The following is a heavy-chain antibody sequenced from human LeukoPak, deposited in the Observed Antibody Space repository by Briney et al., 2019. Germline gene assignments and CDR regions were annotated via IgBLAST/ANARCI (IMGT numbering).Heavy chain of an antibody. CDR3: AREGYYGSGSPPSLYFDY. Sequence: GGSLRLSCAASGFTFRNYVIHWVRQAPGKGLEWVAVTSSDLNVKLYADSVKGRFTISRDNSRSTLYLQMNSLRPEDTAIYYCAREGYYGSGSPPSLYFDYWGQGTLDTVSS. CDR1: GFTFRNYV. V-gene: IGHV3-30-3*01. CDR2: TSSDLNVK. D-gene: IGHD3-10*01. J-gene: IGHJ4*02.